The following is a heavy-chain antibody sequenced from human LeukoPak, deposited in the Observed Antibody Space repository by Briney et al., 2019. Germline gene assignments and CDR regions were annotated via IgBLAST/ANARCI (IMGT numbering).Heavy chain of an antibody. V-gene: IGHV4-39*01. CDR1: GGSLSSSSYY. CDR2: IYETGST. Sequence: SETLSLTCSVSGGSLSSSSYYWGWIRQPPGRGLEWIGNIYETGSTNYNPSLKSRVTISVDTSKNQFSLKLSSVTTADTAVYYCVRPDDNSFDFWGQGTMVTVSS. CDR3: VRPDDNSFDF. D-gene: IGHD3-9*01. J-gene: IGHJ3*01.